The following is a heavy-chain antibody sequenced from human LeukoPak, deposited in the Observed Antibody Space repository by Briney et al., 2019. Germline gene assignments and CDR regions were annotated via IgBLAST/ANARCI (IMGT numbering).Heavy chain of an antibody. J-gene: IGHJ4*02. D-gene: IGHD6-6*01. CDR3: AKGVSSIPVRGPLDY. Sequence: PGGSLRLSCAASGFTFDNSAMYWVRQFPGKGLEWISGISWNSGTIDYASSVMGRFTISRDNAENSLYLQMNSLSTEDTAFYYCAKGVSSIPVRGPLDYWGQGALVTVSS. CDR2: ISWNSGTI. CDR1: GFTFDNSA. V-gene: IGHV3-9*01.